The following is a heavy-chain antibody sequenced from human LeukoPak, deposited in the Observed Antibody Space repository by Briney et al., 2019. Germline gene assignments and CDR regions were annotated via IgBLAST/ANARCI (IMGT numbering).Heavy chain of an antibody. CDR3: ARVLMDYGSGSYYYYYGMDV. CDR1: GGSISSGGYS. V-gene: IGHV4-30-2*01. Sequence: SQTLSLTCAVSGGSISSGGYSWSWIRQPPGKGLEWIGYIYHSGGTYYNPSLKSRVTISVDRSKNQFSLKLSSVTAADTAVYYCARVLMDYGSGSYYYYYGMDVWGQGTTVTVSS. J-gene: IGHJ6*02. CDR2: IYHSGGT. D-gene: IGHD3-10*01.